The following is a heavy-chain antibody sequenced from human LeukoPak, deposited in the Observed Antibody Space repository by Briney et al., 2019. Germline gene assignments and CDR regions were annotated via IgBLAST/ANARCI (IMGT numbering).Heavy chain of an antibody. V-gene: IGHV3-23*01. CDR3: AEGSLRFLEWDYFDY. CDR1: GFTFSSYA. D-gene: IGHD3-3*01. Sequence: GGSLRLSCAASGFTFSSYAMSWVRQAPGKGLEWVSAISGSGGSTYYADSVKGRFTISRDNSKNTLYLQMNSLRAEDTAVYYCAEGSLRFLEWDYFDYWGQGTLVTVSS. CDR2: ISGSGGST. J-gene: IGHJ4*02.